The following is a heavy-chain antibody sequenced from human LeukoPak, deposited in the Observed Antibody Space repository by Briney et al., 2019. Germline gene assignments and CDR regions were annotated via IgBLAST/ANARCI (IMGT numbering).Heavy chain of an antibody. Sequence: PGGSLTLSCITSGFAFSNYWMYWVRQAPGKGLEWVSRIKSDGSGITYSDAVEGRFTISRDNFKNTLYLQMNSLRDEDTAVYYCVREQTIDYWGQGTLVTVSS. CDR1: GFAFSNYW. J-gene: IGHJ4*02. D-gene: IGHD3-3*01. CDR2: IKSDGSGI. V-gene: IGHV3-74*03. CDR3: VREQTIDY.